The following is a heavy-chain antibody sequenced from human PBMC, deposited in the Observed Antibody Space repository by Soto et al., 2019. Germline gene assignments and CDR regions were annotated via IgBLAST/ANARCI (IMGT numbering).Heavy chain of an antibody. V-gene: IGHV3-23*01. J-gene: IGHJ5*02. CDR1: GFTFSSYA. CDR2: ISGSGGST. CDR3: AKGFEYFGVVIIPAAGGREFDP. D-gene: IGHD3-3*01. Sequence: PGGSLRLSCAASGFTFSSYAMSWVRQAPGKGLEWVSAISGSGGSTYYADSVKGRFTISRDNSKNTLYLQMNSLRAEDTAVYYCAKGFEYFGVVIIPAAGGREFDPWGQGTLVTVSS.